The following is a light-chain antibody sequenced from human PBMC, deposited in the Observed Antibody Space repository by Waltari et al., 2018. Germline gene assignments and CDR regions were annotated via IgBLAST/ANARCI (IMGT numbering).Light chain of an antibody. CDR3: SSYAGNYIYV. Sequence: QSALTRPPSASGSPGHSVTLPCTATSADLGTYAHSTWYQQHPGNTPKVTVYAVTKRPSGVPDRFSGSKSGDTAFLTVSGLQAEDEADYYCSSYAGNYIYVFGTGTEVTVL. J-gene: IGLJ1*01. CDR1: SADLGTYAH. V-gene: IGLV2-8*01. CDR2: AVT.